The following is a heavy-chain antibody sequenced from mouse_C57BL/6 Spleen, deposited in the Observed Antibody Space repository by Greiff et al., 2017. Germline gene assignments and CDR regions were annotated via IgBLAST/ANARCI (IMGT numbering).Heavy chain of an antibody. CDR1: GYSFTSYY. D-gene: IGHD2-1*01. J-gene: IGHJ2*01. Sequence: QVQLQQSGPELVKPGASVKISCKASGYSFTSYYIHWVKQRPGQGLEWIGWIYPGSGNTKYNEKFKGKATLTADTSSSTAYMQLSSLTSEDSAVXYCVKRGSVYPTRDYWGQGTTLTVSS. CDR3: VKRGSVYPTRDY. CDR2: IYPGSGNT. V-gene: IGHV1-66*01.